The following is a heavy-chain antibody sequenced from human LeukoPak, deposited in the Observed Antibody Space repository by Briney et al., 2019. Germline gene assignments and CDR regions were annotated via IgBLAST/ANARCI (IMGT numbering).Heavy chain of an antibody. CDR3: TTERSGSFPY. CDR1: GFTFSSYG. V-gene: IGHV3-30*03. Sequence: GGSLRLSCAASGFTFSSYGMHWVRQAPGKGLEWVAVISYDGSNKYYADSVKGRFTISRDNSKNTLYLQMNSLKTEDTAVYYCTTERSGSFPYWGQGALVTVSS. D-gene: IGHD1-26*01. CDR2: ISYDGSNK. J-gene: IGHJ4*02.